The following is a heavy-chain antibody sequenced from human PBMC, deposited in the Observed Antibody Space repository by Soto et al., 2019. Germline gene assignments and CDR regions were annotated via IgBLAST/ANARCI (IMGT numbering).Heavy chain of an antibody. V-gene: IGHV5-51*01. CDR1: GYTFGTSW. D-gene: IGHD2-21*01. CDR2: IYPGDSET. J-gene: IGHJ4*02. CDR3: ARQGEYCSGDYCFTDF. Sequence: PGESLKISCQGSGYTFGTSWIAWVRQMSGKGLEWMGFIYPGDSETRYNPSFQGQVTISADTSINTAYLQWSTLKASDTAMYFCARQGEYCSGDYCFTDFWGQGTLVSVSS.